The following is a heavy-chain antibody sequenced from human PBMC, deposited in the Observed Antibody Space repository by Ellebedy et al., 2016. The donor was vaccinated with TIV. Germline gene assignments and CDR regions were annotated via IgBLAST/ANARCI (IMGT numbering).Heavy chain of an antibody. CDR2: INPNSGGT. CDR1: GYTFTGYY. D-gene: IGHD1-1*01. V-gene: IGHV1-2*02. J-gene: IGHJ4*02. Sequence: ASVKVSCKASGYTFTGYYMHWVRQAPGQGLEWMGWINPNSGGTNYAQKFQGRVTVTRDTSISTAYMELSRLRSDDTAVYYCARGVKENWLTGFDYWGQGTLVTVSS. CDR3: ARGVKENWLTGFDY.